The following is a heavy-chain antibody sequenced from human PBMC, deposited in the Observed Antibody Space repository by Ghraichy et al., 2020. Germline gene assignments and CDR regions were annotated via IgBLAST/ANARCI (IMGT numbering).Heavy chain of an antibody. CDR3: AKDITYDSSGGMDV. CDR2: ISWDGGST. V-gene: IGHV3-43*01. J-gene: IGHJ6*02. CDR1: GFTFDDYT. Sequence: GGSLRLSCAASGFTFDDYTMHWVRQAPGKGLEWVSLISWDGGSTYYADSVKGRFTISRDNSKNSLYLQMNSLRTEDTALYYCAKDITYDSSGGMDVWGQGTTVTVSS. D-gene: IGHD3-22*01.